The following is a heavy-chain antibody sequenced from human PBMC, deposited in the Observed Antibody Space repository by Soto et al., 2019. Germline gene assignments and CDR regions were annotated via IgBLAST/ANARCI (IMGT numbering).Heavy chain of an antibody. CDR3: AKGIKVRSYGMDV. CDR1: GFTFSSYA. CDR2: ISGGGGST. Sequence: GGSLRLSCAASGFTFSSYAMGWVRQAPGKGLEWVSAISGGGGSTYYADSVKGRFTISRDTSMNTLYLQMNSLRAEDTAVYYCAKGIKVRSYGMDVWGQGTTVTVSS. V-gene: IGHV3-23*01. J-gene: IGHJ6*02. D-gene: IGHD3-10*01.